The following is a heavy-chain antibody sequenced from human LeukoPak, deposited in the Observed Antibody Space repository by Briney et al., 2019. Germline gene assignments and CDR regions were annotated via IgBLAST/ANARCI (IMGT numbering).Heavy chain of an antibody. Sequence: ASVKVSCKASGYTFTSYGISWVRQAPGQGLEWMGWISAYNGNTNYAQKLQGRVTMTTDTSTSTAYMELRSLRSDDTAVYYCARGPILPENYFDWLPSALSGLSYYYYMDVWGKGTTVTISS. V-gene: IGHV1-18*01. D-gene: IGHD3-9*01. CDR2: ISAYNGNT. CDR3: ARGPILPENYFDWLPSALSGLSYYYYMDV. CDR1: GYTFTSYG. J-gene: IGHJ6*03.